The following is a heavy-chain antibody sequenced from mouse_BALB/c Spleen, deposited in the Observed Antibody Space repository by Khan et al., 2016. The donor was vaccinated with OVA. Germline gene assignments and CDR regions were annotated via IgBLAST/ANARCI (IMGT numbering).Heavy chain of an antibody. D-gene: IGHD1-1*01. CDR3: TRLAYYYDSEGFAY. CDR2: VSTGGGYT. Sequence: EVELVESGGDLVKPEGSLKLSCAASGFTFSTYGMSWVRQTPDKRLEWVATVSTGGGYTYYPDSVKGRFTISRDNAKNTLYLQMGGLKSEDTAMFYCTRLAYYYDSEGFAYWGQGTLVTVSA. CDR1: GFTFSTYG. J-gene: IGHJ3*01. V-gene: IGHV5-6*01.